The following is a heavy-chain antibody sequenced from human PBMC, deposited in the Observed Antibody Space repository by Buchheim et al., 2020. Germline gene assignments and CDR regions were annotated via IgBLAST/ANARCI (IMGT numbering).Heavy chain of an antibody. CDR3: ARDSVGLLWFGELPTHYYYYYMDV. CDR1: GYTFTSYA. V-gene: IGHV7-4-1*02. CDR2: INTNTGNP. J-gene: IGHJ6*03. Sequence: KKPGASVKVSCKASGYTFTSYAMNWVRQAPGQGLEWMGWINTNTGNPTYAQGFTGRFVFSLDTSVSTAYLQISSLKAEDTAVYYCARDSVGLLWFGELPTHYYYYYMDVWGKGTT. D-gene: IGHD3-10*01.